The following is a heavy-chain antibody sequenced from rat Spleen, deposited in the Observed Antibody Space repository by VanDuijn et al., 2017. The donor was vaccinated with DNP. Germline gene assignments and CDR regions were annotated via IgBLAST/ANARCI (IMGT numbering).Heavy chain of an antibody. CDR3: ARRSIRGRYYFDY. CDR1: GFTFSNYY. Sequence: EVQLVVSGGGLVQPGRSMKLSCAASGFTFSNYYMAWVRQAPTKGLEWVASISTGGGDTYYRDSVKGRFTISRDNAKNILYLQMDSLRSEETATYYCARRSIRGRYYFDYWGQGVMVTVSS. CDR2: ISTGGGDT. D-gene: IGHD4-3*01. V-gene: IGHV5-25*01. J-gene: IGHJ2*01.